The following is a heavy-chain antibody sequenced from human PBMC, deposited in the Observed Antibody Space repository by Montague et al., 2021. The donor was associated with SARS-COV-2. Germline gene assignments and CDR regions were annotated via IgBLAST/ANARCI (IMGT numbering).Heavy chain of an antibody. V-gene: IGHV4-59*01. CDR2: IYYSGST. D-gene: IGHD3-9*01. J-gene: IGHJ3*02. CDR3: ARVYRPEWLVPVPAFDI. Sequence: SETLPLTCTVSGGSISSYYWSWIRQPPGKGPEWIGYIYYSGSTNYNPSLKSRVTISVDTSKNQFSLKLSSVTAADTAVYYCARVYRPEWLVPVPAFDIWGQGTMVTVSS. CDR1: GGSISSYY.